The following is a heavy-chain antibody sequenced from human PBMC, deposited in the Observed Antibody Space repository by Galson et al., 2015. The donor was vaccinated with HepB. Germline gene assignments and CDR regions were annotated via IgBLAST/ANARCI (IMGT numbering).Heavy chain of an antibody. J-gene: IGHJ2*01. CDR1: GFTFSSYS. V-gene: IGHV3-21*01. CDR2: ISSSRSYV. Sequence: SLRLSCAASGFTFSSYSMNWVRQAPGKGLEWVSPISSSRSYVYYADSVKGRFTISRDNAKNSLYLQMNSLRAEDTAVYYCARDRGYYGSGSYYNGNWYFDVWGRGTLVTVSS. D-gene: IGHD3-10*01. CDR3: ARDRGYYGSGSYYNGNWYFDV.